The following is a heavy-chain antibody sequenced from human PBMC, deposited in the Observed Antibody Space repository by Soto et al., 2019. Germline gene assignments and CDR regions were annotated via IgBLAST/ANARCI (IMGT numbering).Heavy chain of an antibody. CDR3: ARSSSGGEPLLGHLKN. CDR1: GGTFSSYA. CDR2: IIPIFGTA. D-gene: IGHD1-26*01. V-gene: IGHV1-69*13. J-gene: IGHJ4*02. Sequence: SVKVSCKASGGTFSSYAISWVRQAPGQGLEWMGGIIPIFGTANYAQKFQGRVTITADESTSTAYMELSSLRSEDTAVYYCARSSSGGEPLLGHLKNWGQGTLVTVSS.